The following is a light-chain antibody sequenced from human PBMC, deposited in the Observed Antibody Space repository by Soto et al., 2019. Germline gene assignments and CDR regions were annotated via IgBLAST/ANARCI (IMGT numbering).Light chain of an antibody. Sequence: EIGMTQSPSTLSVSPGERATLSCGASQSVSSNLAWYQQKPGQAPRLLIYDASRRATGIPDRFSGSGSGTDFTLTISGLEPEDFAVYYCQQYDSSPPITFGQGTRLEIK. CDR3: QQYDSSPPIT. V-gene: IGKV3D-20*01. CDR1: QSVSSN. J-gene: IGKJ5*01. CDR2: DAS.